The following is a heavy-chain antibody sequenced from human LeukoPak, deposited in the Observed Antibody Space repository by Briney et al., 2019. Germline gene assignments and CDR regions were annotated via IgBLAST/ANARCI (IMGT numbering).Heavy chain of an antibody. Sequence: GGSLRLSCAASGFTFGSFEMNWVRQAPGKGLEWVSYITSSGSTKYYADSVKGRFTISRDNAKNSLYLQMNSLRAEDTAVYYCARDKVAGSMAGSNFDYWGQGTLVTVSS. CDR3: ARDKVAGSMAGSNFDY. V-gene: IGHV3-48*03. CDR2: ITSSGSTK. CDR1: GFTFGSFE. D-gene: IGHD6-19*01. J-gene: IGHJ4*02.